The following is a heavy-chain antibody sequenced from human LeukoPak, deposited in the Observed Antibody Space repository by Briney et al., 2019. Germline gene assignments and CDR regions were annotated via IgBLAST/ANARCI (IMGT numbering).Heavy chain of an antibody. CDR1: GGSFSGYY. CDR3: ARALYYYDSSGYYPGYYFDY. D-gene: IGHD3-22*01. J-gene: IGHJ4*02. V-gene: IGHV4-34*01. Sequence: SETLSLTCAVYGGSFSGYYWSWIRQPPGKGLEWIGEINHSGSTNYNPSLKSRVTISVDTSKNQFSLKLSSVTAADTAVYYCARALYYYDSSGYYPGYYFDYWGQGTLVTVSS. CDR2: INHSGST.